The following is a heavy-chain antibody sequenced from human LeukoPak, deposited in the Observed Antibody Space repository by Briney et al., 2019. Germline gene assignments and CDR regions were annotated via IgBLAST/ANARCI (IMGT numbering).Heavy chain of an antibody. D-gene: IGHD6-13*01. CDR3: ARGSEAAAGNIDY. CDR1: GGSISSSNW. Sequence: SETLSLTCAVSGGSISSSNWWSWVRQPPGKGLEWIGEIYHSGSTNYNPSLKSRVTISVDKSKNQFSLRLSSVTAADTAVYYCARGSEAAAGNIDYWGQGTLVTVSS. V-gene: IGHV4-4*02. CDR2: IYHSGST. J-gene: IGHJ4*02.